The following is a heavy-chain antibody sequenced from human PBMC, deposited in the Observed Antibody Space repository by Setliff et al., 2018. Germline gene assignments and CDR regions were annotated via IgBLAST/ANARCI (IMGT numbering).Heavy chain of an antibody. CDR3: AREGVDRRSSTDYRYYMDV. CDR1: GGTFRSYG. D-gene: IGHD6-6*01. CDR2: TIPMFGSA. V-gene: IGHV1-69*05. J-gene: IGHJ6*03. Sequence: ASVKVSCKASGGTFRSYGISWVRQAPGQGLEWMGGTIPMFGSANYAQKFQGRVTIITDEFTGTAYMELSSLRTEDTAVYYCAREGVDRRSSTDYRYYMDVWGKGTTVTVSS.